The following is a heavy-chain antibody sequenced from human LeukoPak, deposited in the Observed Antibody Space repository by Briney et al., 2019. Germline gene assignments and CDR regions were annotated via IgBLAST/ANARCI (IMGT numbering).Heavy chain of an antibody. CDR3: AREGEGSGYHY. D-gene: IGHD3-22*01. J-gene: IGHJ4*02. Sequence: GAAVKVSCKASGYTFTSYDINWVRQATGQGLEWMGWMNPNSGNTGYAQKFQGRVTITRITSISTAYMELSSLRSEDTAVYYCAREGEGSGYHYWGQGSQVTVSS. CDR2: MNPNSGNT. V-gene: IGHV1-8*03. CDR1: GYTFTSYD.